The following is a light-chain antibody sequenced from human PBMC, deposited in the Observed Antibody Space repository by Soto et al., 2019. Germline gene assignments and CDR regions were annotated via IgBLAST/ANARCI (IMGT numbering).Light chain of an antibody. J-gene: IGLJ1*01. CDR2: EVS. V-gene: IGLV2-8*01. Sequence: QSVLTQPPSASGSPGQSVTISCTGANSDVGSYNFVSWYQQHPGKAPKVLIYEVSKRPAGVPDRFSGSKSGNTASLTVSGLQAEDEADYYCSSYAGSNTRDLFGSGTKLTVL. CDR3: SSYAGSNTRDL. CDR1: NSDVGSYNF.